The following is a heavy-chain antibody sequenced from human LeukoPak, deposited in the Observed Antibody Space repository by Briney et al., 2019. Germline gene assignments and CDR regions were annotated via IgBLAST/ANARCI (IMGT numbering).Heavy chain of an antibody. Sequence: SETLSLTCAVYGGSFSGYYWSWIRQPPGKGLEWIGEINHSGSTNYNPSLKSRVTISVDTSKNQFSLKLSSVTAADTAVYYCAREVDYYDSSGYYYFDYWGQGTLVTVSS. V-gene: IGHV4-34*01. CDR3: AREVDYYDSSGYYYFDY. CDR2: INHSGST. J-gene: IGHJ4*02. CDR1: GGSFSGYY. D-gene: IGHD3-22*01.